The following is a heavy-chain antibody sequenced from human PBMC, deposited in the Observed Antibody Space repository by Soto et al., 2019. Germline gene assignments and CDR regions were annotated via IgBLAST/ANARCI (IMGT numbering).Heavy chain of an antibody. V-gene: IGHV1-46*01. CDR2: INPSGGST. CDR3: ARAPFDSSGYYDTFDAFDI. J-gene: IGHJ3*02. Sequence: ASVKVSCKASGYTFTSYYMHWVRQAPGQGLEWMGIINPSGGSTSYAQKFQGRVTMTRDTSTSTVYMELSSLRSEDTAVYYCARAPFDSSGYYDTFDAFDIWGQGTTVTVSS. D-gene: IGHD3-22*01. CDR1: GYTFTSYY.